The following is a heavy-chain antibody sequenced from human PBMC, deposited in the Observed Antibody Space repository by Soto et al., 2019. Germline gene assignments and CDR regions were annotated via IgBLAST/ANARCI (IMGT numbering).Heavy chain of an antibody. CDR2: IRKTSDGGTT. D-gene: IGHD2-2*01. J-gene: IGHJ4*02. Sequence: EAQLVQSGGGLVKPGGSLRLSCAASGFTFTNPWFSWVRQPPGKGLEWVGRIRKTSDGGTTDYAASVKGRFTISRDDSSGAVYLQMNSLKSDDSALYYCTPGGHFYAHWGQGTLVTVSS. CDR3: TPGGHFYAH. CDR1: GFTFTNPW. V-gene: IGHV3-15*01.